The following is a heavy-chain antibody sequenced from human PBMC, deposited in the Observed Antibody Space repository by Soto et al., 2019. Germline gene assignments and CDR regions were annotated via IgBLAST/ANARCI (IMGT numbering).Heavy chain of an antibody. D-gene: IGHD3-3*01. J-gene: IGHJ4*02. CDR1: GYTFTSYG. Sequence: ASVKVSCKASGYTFTSYGISWVRQAPGQGLEWMGWISAYNGNTNYAQKLQGRVTMTTDTSTSTAYMELRSLRSDDTAVYYCAREPRRVTIFGVVNDYWGQGTLVTVSS. CDR3: AREPRRVTIFGVVNDY. V-gene: IGHV1-18*04. CDR2: ISAYNGNT.